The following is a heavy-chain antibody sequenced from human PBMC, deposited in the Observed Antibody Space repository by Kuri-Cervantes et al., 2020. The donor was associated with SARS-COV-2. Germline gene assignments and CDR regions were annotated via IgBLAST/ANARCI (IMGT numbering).Heavy chain of an antibody. J-gene: IGHJ6*03. D-gene: IGHD6-13*01. CDR1: GFTFSHFG. Sequence: GESLKSSCAASGFTFSHFGMFWVRQAPGKGLEWVAFIRYDGNYKTYADAVKGRFTISRDNSKNTLYLQMDNLRAEDRAVYYCAKDLIAAAGNDYFYMDVWGTGTTVTVSS. V-gene: IGHV3-30*02. CDR2: IRYDGNYK. CDR3: AKDLIAAAGNDYFYMDV.